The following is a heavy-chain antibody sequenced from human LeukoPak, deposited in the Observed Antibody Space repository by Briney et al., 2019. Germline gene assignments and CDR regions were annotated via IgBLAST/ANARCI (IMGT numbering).Heavy chain of an antibody. V-gene: IGHV1-18*01. Sequence: ASVKVSCKASGYTFTSYGISWVRQAPGQGLEWMGWISAYNGNTNYAQKLQGRVTMTTETSTSTAYMELRSLRSDDTAVYYCARDDGYSSSSGLAIDYWGQGTLVTVSS. CDR1: GYTFTSYG. D-gene: IGHD6-6*01. CDR2: ISAYNGNT. J-gene: IGHJ4*02. CDR3: ARDDGYSSSSGLAIDY.